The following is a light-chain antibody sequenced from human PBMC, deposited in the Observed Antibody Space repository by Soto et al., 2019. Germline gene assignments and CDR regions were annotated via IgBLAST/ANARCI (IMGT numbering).Light chain of an antibody. CDR2: GAS. Sequence: EIVLTQSPATLSVSPGERATLSCRASQSVSSNLAWYQQKPGQAPRLLIYGASSRATGIPNRFSGSGSGTDFTLTIRSLEPEDFAVYYCQQYGTSVTFGPGTKVDIK. CDR1: QSVSSN. CDR3: QQYGTSVT. J-gene: IGKJ3*01. V-gene: IGKV3-20*01.